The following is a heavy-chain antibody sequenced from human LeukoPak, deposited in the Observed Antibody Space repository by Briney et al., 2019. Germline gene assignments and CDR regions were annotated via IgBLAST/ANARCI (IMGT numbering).Heavy chain of an antibody. CDR3: AELGITMIGGV. J-gene: IGHJ6*04. CDR1: GGSFSSYY. Sequence: ETLSPTCAVYGGSFSSYYWSWVRQAPGKGLEWVSTMSGSGGSTYYADSVKGRFTISRDNSKNTLYLQMNSLRADDTAVYYCAELGITMIGGVWGKGTTVTISS. V-gene: IGHV3-23*01. D-gene: IGHD3-10*02. CDR2: MSGSGGST.